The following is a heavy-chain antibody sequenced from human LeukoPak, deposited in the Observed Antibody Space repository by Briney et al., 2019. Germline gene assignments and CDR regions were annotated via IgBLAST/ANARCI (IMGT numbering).Heavy chain of an antibody. CDR3: ARDMDYYDSSGYYLYGMDV. CDR1: GFTFSSYA. D-gene: IGHD3-22*01. Sequence: GGSLRLSCAASGFTFSSYAMSWVRQAPGKGLEWVSAISGSGGSTYYADSVKGRFTISRDNSKNTLYLQMNSLRAEDTAVYYCARDMDYYDSSGYYLYGMDVWGQGTTVTVS. V-gene: IGHV3-23*01. J-gene: IGHJ6*02. CDR2: ISGSGGST.